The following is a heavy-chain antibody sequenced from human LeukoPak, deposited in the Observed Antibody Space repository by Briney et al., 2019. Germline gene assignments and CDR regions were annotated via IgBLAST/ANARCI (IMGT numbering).Heavy chain of an antibody. CDR2: IIPILGIA. CDR3: AREGLIAVAGYVDY. V-gene: IGHV1-69*04. D-gene: IGHD6-19*01. Sequence: ASVKVSCKASGGTFSSYAISWVRQAPGQGLEWMGRIIPILGIANYAQKFQGRVTITADKSTSTAYMELSSLRSEDTAVYYCAREGLIAVAGYVDYWGQGTLVTVSS. J-gene: IGHJ4*02. CDR1: GGTFSSYA.